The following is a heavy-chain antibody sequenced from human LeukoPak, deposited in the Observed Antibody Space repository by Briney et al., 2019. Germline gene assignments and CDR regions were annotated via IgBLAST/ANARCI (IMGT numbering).Heavy chain of an antibody. J-gene: IGHJ4*02. CDR3: ARGADSSGYYSIFYFDS. CDR1: GGSISSYY. Sequence: PETLSLTCTVSGGSISSYYWNWIRQPPGKGLEWIGYIYYSGSTNYNPSLKSRVTISVDTSKNQFSLKLRSVTAAATAVYYCARGADSSGYYSIFYFDSWGQGTLVTVSS. CDR2: IYYSGST. D-gene: IGHD3-22*01. V-gene: IGHV4-59*01.